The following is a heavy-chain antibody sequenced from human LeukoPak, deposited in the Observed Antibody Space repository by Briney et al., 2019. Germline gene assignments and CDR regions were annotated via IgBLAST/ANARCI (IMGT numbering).Heavy chain of an antibody. CDR2: ISYDGSNK. D-gene: IGHD3-16*01. CDR1: GFTSSSYG. V-gene: IGHV3-30*18. J-gene: IGHJ4*02. Sequence: PGRSLRLSCAASGFTSSSYGMHWVRQAPGKGLEWVAVISYDGSNKYYADSVKGRFTISRDNSKNTLYLQMNSLRAEDTAVYYCAKGLIMITFGGASPDYGGQGTLVTVSS. CDR3: AKGLIMITFGGASPDY.